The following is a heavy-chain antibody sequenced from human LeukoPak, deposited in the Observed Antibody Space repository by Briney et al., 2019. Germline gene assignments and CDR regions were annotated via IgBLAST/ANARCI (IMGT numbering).Heavy chain of an antibody. CDR2: ISSSGSTI. V-gene: IGHV3-48*03. J-gene: IGHJ4*02. CDR1: GFTFSSYE. D-gene: IGHD1-26*01. CDR3: ARVTGANDY. Sequence: GGSLRLSWAASGFTFSSYEMNWVRQAPGKGLEWVSYISSSGSTIYYADSVKGRFTISRDNAKNSLYLQMNSLRAEDTAVYYCARVTGANDYWGQGTLVTVSS.